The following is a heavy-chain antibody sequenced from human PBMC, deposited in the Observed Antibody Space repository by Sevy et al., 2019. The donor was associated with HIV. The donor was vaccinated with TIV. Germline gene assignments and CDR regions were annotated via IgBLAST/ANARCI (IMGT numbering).Heavy chain of an antibody. D-gene: IGHD3-3*01. V-gene: IGHV3-30-3*01. CDR2: VSFDGGSK. CDR1: GFTFNNFP. Sequence: GGSLRLSCEASGFTFNNFPIHWVRQAPGKGLDWVVVVSFDGGSKYYADSVKGRFTVSRDNSKNTVYLQLNSLRAEDTAVYYCVRERARSITFDIWGQGTLVTVSS. CDR3: VRERARSITFDI. J-gene: IGHJ3*02.